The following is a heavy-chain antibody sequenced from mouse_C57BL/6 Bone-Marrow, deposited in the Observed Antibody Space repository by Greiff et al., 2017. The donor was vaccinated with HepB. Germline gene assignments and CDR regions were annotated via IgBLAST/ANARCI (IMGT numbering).Heavy chain of an antibody. V-gene: IGHV5-9-1*02. CDR2: ISSGGDYI. J-gene: IGHJ1*03. D-gene: IGHD1-1*01. CDR3: TRAFYDYGSSFYWYFDV. Sequence: EVMLVESGEGLVKPGGSLKLSCAASGFTFSSYAMSWVRQTPEKRLEWVAYISSGGDYIYYADTVKGRFTISRDNARNTLYLQMSSLKSEDTAMYYCTRAFYDYGSSFYWYFDVWGTGTTVTVSS. CDR1: GFTFSSYA.